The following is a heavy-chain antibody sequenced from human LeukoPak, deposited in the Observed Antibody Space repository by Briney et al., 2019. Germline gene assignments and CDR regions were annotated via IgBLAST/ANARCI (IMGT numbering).Heavy chain of an antibody. CDR2: IYYNGDT. CDR3: ARGPNTAGNYRAFDL. D-gene: IGHD4-11*01. V-gene: IGHV4-38-2*02. CDR1: GYSIIIGYY. Sequence: SETLSLTCTVSGYSIIIGYYWAWIRQPPGKGLEWIGSIYYNGDTYYNPSLKSRVIISADTSKNQFSLKLTSVTAADTAAYYCARGPNTAGNYRAFDLWGQGTKVTVSS. J-gene: IGHJ3*01.